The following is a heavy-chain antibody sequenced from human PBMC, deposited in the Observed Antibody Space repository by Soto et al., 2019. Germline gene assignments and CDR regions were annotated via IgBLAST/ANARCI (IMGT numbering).Heavy chain of an antibody. Sequence: QITLNESGPTQVKPRQTLTLTCTFSGFSLTTSGVGVGWIRQSPGKAPEWLALIYWDDGKRYSPSLKRRLTNPQDTPKNQVVQTTADLDPADTATYYCAHRVLRTVFGLVTTTAIYFDFWGQGTPVAVSS. V-gene: IGHV2-5*02. J-gene: IGHJ4*02. CDR1: GFSLTTSGVG. CDR2: IYWDDGK. D-gene: IGHD3-3*01. CDR3: AHRVLRTVFGLVTTTAIYFDF.